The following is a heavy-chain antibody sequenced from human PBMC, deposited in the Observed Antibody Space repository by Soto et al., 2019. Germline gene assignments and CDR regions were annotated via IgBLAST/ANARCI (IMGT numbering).Heavy chain of an antibody. CDR3: ARDDGWTYRYYALHG. CDR1: GDTFSSYS. V-gene: IGHV1-69*13. D-gene: IGHD1-7*01. CDR2: IIPVFGSA. Sequence: AVKVSCKASGDTFSSYSITWVRPAPGQGLECMGGIIPVFGSANYAQKSQGRVTITAXXXXSXXXMXLXXLRSHDTAVYFCARDDGWTYRYYALHGWG. J-gene: IGHJ6*02.